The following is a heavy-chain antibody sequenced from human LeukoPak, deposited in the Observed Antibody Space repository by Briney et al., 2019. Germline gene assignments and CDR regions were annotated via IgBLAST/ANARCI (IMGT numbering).Heavy chain of an antibody. J-gene: IGHJ4*02. D-gene: IGHD3-10*01. Sequence: SETLSLTCAVYGGSSSGYYWSWVRQPPGKGLEWIGEINQSGSTNQNPSLKSRVTISIDTSKDQFSLKLSSVTAADTAMYYCARGYGSGSYFVYWGQGTLVTVSS. V-gene: IGHV4-34*01. CDR3: ARGYGSGSYFVY. CDR1: GGSSSGYY. CDR2: INQSGST.